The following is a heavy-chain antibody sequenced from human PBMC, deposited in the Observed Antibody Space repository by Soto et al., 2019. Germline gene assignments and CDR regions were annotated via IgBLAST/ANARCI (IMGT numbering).Heavy chain of an antibody. Sequence: QVQFQESGPGLVKPSETLSLTCTVSGGSIDNYYCSWFRQPPGKGLEWIGYISYSGYSAYNFSLKRRVTMSMDTSKTQFYLTLESVTATDTVVYYCARHGFGPLHGLVDVWGQGTTVIVSS. CDR2: ISYSGYS. J-gene: IGHJ6*02. V-gene: IGHV4-59*08. CDR1: GGSIDNYY. D-gene: IGHD3-10*01. CDR3: ARHGFGPLHGLVDV.